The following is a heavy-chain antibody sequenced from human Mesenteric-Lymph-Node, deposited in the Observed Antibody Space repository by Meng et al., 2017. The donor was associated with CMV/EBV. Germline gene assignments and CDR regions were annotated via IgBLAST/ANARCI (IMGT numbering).Heavy chain of an antibody. J-gene: IGHJ4*02. CDR2: INPNSGGT. CDR1: GYTFTGYY. Sequence: ASVKVSCKASGYTFTGYYMHWVRQAPGQGLEWMGWINPNSGGTNYAQKFQGRVTMTRDTSISTAYMELSRLRSDDTAVYYCARRSHSGSYYDPLHYWGQGTLVTVSS. D-gene: IGHD1-26*01. V-gene: IGHV1-2*02. CDR3: ARRSHSGSYYDPLHY.